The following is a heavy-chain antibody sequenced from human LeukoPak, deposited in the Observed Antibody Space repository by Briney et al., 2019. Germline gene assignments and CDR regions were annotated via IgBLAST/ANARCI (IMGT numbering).Heavy chain of an antibody. CDR2: INHSGST. CDR3: ASSGF. Sequence: SETLSLTCAVYGGSFSNYYWSWIRQPPGKGLEWIGEINHSGSTNYNPSLKSRVTISVDTSKNQFSLKLSSVTAADTAVYYCASSGFWGQGTLVTVSS. V-gene: IGHV4-34*01. J-gene: IGHJ4*02. CDR1: GGSFSNYY. D-gene: IGHD3-10*01.